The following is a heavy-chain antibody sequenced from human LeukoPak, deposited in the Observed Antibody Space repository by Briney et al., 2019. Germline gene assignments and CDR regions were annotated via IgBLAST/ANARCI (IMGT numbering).Heavy chain of an antibody. CDR3: AKDPYCSSTSCYVGYYYYGMDV. CDR1: GFTFRRYA. D-gene: IGHD2-2*01. J-gene: IGHJ6*02. V-gene: IGHV3-23*01. Sequence: PGGSLRLSCAASGFTFRRYAMSWVRQAPGKGLEWVYAISGIGGSTYYADSVKGRFTISRDNSKNTLYLQMNSLRAEDTAVYYCAKDPYCSSTSCYVGYYYYGMDVWGQGTTVTVSS. CDR2: ISGIGGST.